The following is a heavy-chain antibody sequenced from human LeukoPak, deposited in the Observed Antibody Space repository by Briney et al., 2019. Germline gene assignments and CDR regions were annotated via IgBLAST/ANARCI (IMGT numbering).Heavy chain of an antibody. CDR1: EYSFTTYW. J-gene: IGHJ4*02. V-gene: IGHV5-51*01. D-gene: IGHD6-19*01. Sequence: GESLKISCKGSEYSFTTYWIGWVRQMTGKGLEWMGIIYPGDSYTKYSPSFQGQVTISADKSISTAYLQWSSLNASDTAMYYCASGMVGGTGGGYFDYWGQGTLVTVSS. CDR3: ASGMVGGTGGGYFDY. CDR2: IYPGDSYT.